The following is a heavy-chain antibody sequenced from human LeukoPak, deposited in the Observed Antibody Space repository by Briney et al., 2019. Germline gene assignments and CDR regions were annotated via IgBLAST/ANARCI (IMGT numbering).Heavy chain of an antibody. Sequence: GASVKVSCKASGYTFTSYAMNWVRQAPGQGLEWMGWINTNTGNPTYAQGFTGRFVFSLDTSVSTAYLQISSLKAEDTAVYYCATATVAGIGAYGASGWFDPWGQGTLVTVSS. V-gene: IGHV7-4-1*02. CDR2: INTNTGNP. CDR1: GYTFTSYA. D-gene: IGHD6-19*01. CDR3: ATATVAGIGAYGASGWFDP. J-gene: IGHJ5*02.